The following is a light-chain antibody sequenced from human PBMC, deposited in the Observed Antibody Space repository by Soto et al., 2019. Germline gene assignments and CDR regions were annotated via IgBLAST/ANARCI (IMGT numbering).Light chain of an antibody. V-gene: IGKV1-9*01. CDR3: QQLNSYLRT. Sequence: DIQLTQSPSFLSASVGDRVTITCRASQDIRNSLAWYQQKPGKAPNLLIYASSTLHSGVPSRFSGSGSGTEFTLTISSLQPEDFATYYCQQLNSYLRTFGQGTKVEIK. CDR2: ASS. J-gene: IGKJ1*01. CDR1: QDIRNS.